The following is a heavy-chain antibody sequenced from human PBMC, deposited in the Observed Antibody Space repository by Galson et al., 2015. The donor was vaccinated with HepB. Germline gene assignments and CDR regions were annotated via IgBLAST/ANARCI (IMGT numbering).Heavy chain of an antibody. D-gene: IGHD6-13*01. CDR2: IYPGDSDT. J-gene: IGHJ3*02. Sequence: QSGAEVKKPGESLKISCKGSGYSFTSYWIGWVRQMPGKGLEWMGIIYPGDSDTRYSPSFQGQVTISADKSISTAYLQWSSLKASDTAMYYCARRSSSFLGLDAFDIWGQGTMVTVSS. CDR3: ARRSSSFLGLDAFDI. V-gene: IGHV5-51*03. CDR1: GYSFTSYW.